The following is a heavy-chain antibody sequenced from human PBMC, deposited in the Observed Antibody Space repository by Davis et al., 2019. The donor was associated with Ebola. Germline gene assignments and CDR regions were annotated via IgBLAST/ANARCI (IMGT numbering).Heavy chain of an antibody. J-gene: IGHJ4*02. D-gene: IGHD3-22*01. CDR1: GGTFSSYS. CDR2: FIPVYGAA. V-gene: IGHV1-69*13. Sequence: SVKVSCKAPGGTFSSYSIIWVRQAPGQGLEWMGGFIPVYGAANYAQKFQGRVTITADESTTTTYMELSSLTSENTAVYYCARDDYDSSAFPDSWGQGTLVTVSS. CDR3: ARDDYDSSAFPDS.